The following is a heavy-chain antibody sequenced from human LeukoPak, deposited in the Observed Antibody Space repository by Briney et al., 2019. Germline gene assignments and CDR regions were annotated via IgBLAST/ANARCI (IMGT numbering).Heavy chain of an antibody. CDR2: ISGSGGST. D-gene: IGHD3-10*01. J-gene: IGHJ4*02. V-gene: IGHV3-23*01. CDR3: AKDAYYYGSGSYSY. Sequence: PGGSLRLSCAASGFTFSSYGMSWVRQAPGKGLEWVSAISGSGGSTYYADSVKGRFTVSRDNSKNTLYLQMNSLRAEDTAVYYCAKDAYYYGSGSYSYWGQGTLVTVSS. CDR1: GFTFSSYG.